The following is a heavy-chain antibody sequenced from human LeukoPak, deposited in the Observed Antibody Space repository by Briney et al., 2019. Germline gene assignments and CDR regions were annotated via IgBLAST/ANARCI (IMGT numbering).Heavy chain of an antibody. Sequence: SETLSLTCTVSGGSISSYYWSWVRQPPGKGLEWIGYIYYSGSTNYNPSLKSRVTISVDTSKNHFSLKLSSVTAADTAVYYCARGVYIAAAQYGYWGQGTLVTVSS. V-gene: IGHV4-59*01. D-gene: IGHD6-13*01. J-gene: IGHJ4*02. CDR2: IYYSGST. CDR3: ARGVYIAAAQYGY. CDR1: GGSISSYY.